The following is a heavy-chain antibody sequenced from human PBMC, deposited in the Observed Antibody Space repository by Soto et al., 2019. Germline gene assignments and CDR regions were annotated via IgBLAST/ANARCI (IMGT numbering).Heavy chain of an antibody. CDR1: GGSISSSSYY. V-gene: IGHV4-39*01. D-gene: IGHD3-3*01. J-gene: IGHJ5*02. CDR3: ASQGVLRFLEWLSSANWFDP. Sequence: SETLSLTCTVSGGSISSSSYYWGWIRQPPGKGLEWIGSIYYSGSTYYNPSLKSRVTISVDTSKNQFSLKLSSVTAADTAVYYCASQGVLRFLEWLSSANWFDPWGQGTLVTVSS. CDR2: IYYSGST.